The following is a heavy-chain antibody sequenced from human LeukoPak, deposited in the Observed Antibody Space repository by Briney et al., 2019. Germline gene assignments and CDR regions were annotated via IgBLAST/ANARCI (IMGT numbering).Heavy chain of an antibody. CDR1: GFTFINYG. J-gene: IGHJ4*02. CDR2: IWYDGSYK. Sequence: GGSLRLSCAASGFTFINYGMHWVRQAPGKGLDWVAVIWYDGSYKYCADSVKGRFTISRDNSKNTLYLQMNSLRAEDTAIYYCAKVVQYTASTGTGLDYWGQGTLVTVSS. CDR3: AKVVQYTASTGTGLDY. V-gene: IGHV3-33*06. D-gene: IGHD6-13*01.